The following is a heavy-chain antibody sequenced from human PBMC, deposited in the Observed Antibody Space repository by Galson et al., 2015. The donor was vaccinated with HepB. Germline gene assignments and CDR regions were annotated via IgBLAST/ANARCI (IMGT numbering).Heavy chain of an antibody. J-gene: IGHJ2*01. CDR1: GFTFSSYW. V-gene: IGHV3-30*03. CDR2: ISYDGSNK. Sequence: SLRLSCAASGFTFSSYWMSWVRQAPGKGLEWVAVISYDGSNKYYADSVKGRFTISRDNSKNTLYLQMNSLRAEDTAVYYCTTVASPDLWYFDLWGRGTLVTVSS. CDR3: TTVASPDLWYFDL.